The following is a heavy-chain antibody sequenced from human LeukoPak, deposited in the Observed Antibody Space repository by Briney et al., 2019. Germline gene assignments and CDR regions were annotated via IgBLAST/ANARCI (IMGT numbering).Heavy chain of an antibody. CDR2: INHSGST. CDR1: SGSIRNSNYY. Sequence: SETLSLTCTVSSGSIRNSNYYWSWIHQPPGKGLEWIGEINHSGSTNYNPSLKSRVTISVDTSKNQFSLKLSSVTAADTAVYYCARRAGRYSGYDLKVWGQGTLVTVSS. D-gene: IGHD5-12*01. CDR3: ARRAGRYSGYDLKV. V-gene: IGHV4-39*07. J-gene: IGHJ4*02.